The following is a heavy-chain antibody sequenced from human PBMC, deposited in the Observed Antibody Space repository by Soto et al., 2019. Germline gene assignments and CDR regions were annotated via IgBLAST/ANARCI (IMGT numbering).Heavy chain of an antibody. CDR1: GFIFSIYA. D-gene: IGHD6-13*01. J-gene: IGHJ3*02. CDR2: ISNDGSRT. CDR3: ARDLMEAAAGFAFDI. Sequence: GGSLRLSCSGSGFIFSIYAIHWVRQAPGKGLEYVSFISNDGSRTHYADSVKGRFTISRDNSKNTLYLQMNSLRAEDTAVYYCARDLMEAAAGFAFDIWGQGTMVTVSS. V-gene: IGHV3-64*04.